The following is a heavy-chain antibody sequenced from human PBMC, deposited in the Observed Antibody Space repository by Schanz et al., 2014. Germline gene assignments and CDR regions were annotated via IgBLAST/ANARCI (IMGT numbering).Heavy chain of an antibody. D-gene: IGHD1-26*01. J-gene: IGHJ6*02. Sequence: EREMVEAGGGLVQPGGSLRLSCAASGFSFDDYTMHVFLPSPFPGLEWVSLLSRDGGHTYYADSVKGRFTISRDNSKNSLYLQMNSLRTEDTALYYCAKDSRGSSFDMDVWGQGTTVTVSS. CDR3: AKDSRGSSFDMDV. V-gene: IGHV3-43*01. CDR1: GFSFDDYT. CDR2: LSRDGGHT.